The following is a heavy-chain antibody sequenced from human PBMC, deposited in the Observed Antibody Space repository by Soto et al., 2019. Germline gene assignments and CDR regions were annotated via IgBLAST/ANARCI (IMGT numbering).Heavy chain of an antibody. CDR3: ARHLYGGNSGSNYYYGMDV. Sequence: PSETLSLTCTVSGGSISSSSYYWGWIRQPPGKGLEWIGSIYYSGSTYYNPSLKSRVTISVDTSKNQFSLKLSSVTAADTAVYYCARHLYGGNSGSNYYYGMDVWGQGTTVTVSS. D-gene: IGHD4-17*01. V-gene: IGHV4-39*01. CDR2: IYYSGST. J-gene: IGHJ6*02. CDR1: GGSISSSSYY.